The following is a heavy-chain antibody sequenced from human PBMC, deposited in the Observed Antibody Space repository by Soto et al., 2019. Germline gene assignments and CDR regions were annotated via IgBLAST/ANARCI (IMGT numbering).Heavy chain of an antibody. Sequence: SETLSLTCTVSGGSVSSSTYYWGWIRQPPGKGLEWIGSIYHSGTTYYNPSLRSRVTMSVDTSRNQLSLKLRSVTAADTAVYYCARLSSGSWNYCGQRTLVTVS. J-gene: IGHJ4*02. V-gene: IGHV4-39*01. CDR2: IYHSGTT. CDR1: GGSVSSSTYY. D-gene: IGHD1-26*01. CDR3: ARLSSGSWNY.